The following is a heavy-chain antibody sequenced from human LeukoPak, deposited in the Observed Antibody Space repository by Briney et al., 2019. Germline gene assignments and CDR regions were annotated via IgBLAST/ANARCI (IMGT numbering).Heavy chain of an antibody. CDR3: AREVSEGFDF. D-gene: IGHD3-22*01. CDR1: GFTFSSYW. J-gene: IGHJ4*02. CDR2: FGTRSTSV. V-gene: IGHV3-21*01. Sequence: GGSLRLSCAASGFTFSSYWMNWIRQAPGKGLEWVSSFGTRSTSVYHAGSVKGRFAISRDNAKNSLYLQMNSLRAEDTALYYCAREVSEGFDFWGQGTLVTVSS.